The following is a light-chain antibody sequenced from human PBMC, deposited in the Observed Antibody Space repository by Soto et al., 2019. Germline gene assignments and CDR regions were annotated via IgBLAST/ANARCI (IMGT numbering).Light chain of an antibody. V-gene: IGLV1-44*01. CDR2: HGN. J-gene: IGLJ2*01. Sequence: QSVLTQPPSASGTPGQRVTISWSGSSSNIGSNPVNWYQQLPGAAPKLLIYHGNQRPSGVPDRFSGSKSGTSASLAIGGLQSEDEADYFCAAWDDTLNGVVFGGGTKLTVL. CDR3: AAWDDTLNGVV. CDR1: SSNIGSNP.